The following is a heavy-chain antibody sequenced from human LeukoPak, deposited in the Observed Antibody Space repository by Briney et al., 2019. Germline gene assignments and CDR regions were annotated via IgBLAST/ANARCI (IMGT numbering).Heavy chain of an antibody. D-gene: IGHD3-3*01. CDR2: IIPIFGTA. Sequence: ASVKVSCKASGGTFSSYAISWVRQAPGQGLEWMGGIIPIFGTANYAQKFQGRVTITTDESTSTAYMELSSLRSEDTAVYYCARGSGTNYDFWSGYLASDWGQGTMVTVSS. CDR3: ARGSGTNYDFWSGYLASD. V-gene: IGHV1-69*05. CDR1: GGTFSSYA. J-gene: IGHJ3*01.